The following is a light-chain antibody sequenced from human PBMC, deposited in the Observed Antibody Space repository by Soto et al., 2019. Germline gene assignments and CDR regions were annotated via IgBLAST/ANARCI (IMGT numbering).Light chain of an antibody. CDR1: SSNIGAGYD. CDR3: QSYDTSLTRF. J-gene: IGLJ1*01. Sequence: QSVLTQPPSVSGAPGQRVNISCTGSSSNIGAGYDVHWYQHIPGSGPKLLIYDNFNRPSGVPDRFSGSRSDTSASLAITGLQAEDEADYYCQSYDTSLTRFFGAGTKVTVL. CDR2: DNF. V-gene: IGLV1-40*01.